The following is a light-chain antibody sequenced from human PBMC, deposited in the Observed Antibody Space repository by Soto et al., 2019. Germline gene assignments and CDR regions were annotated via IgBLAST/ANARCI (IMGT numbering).Light chain of an antibody. Sequence: QPVLTQPPSASGTPGQRGTISCPGSSSNIGSNTVNWYQQLPGTAPKLPIYNNNQRPSGVPDRFSGSKSGTSASLAISGLQSEDEADYYCAAWDDSLNGLVFGTGTKVTVL. CDR1: SSNIGSNT. J-gene: IGLJ1*01. CDR2: NNN. V-gene: IGLV1-44*01. CDR3: AAWDDSLNGLV.